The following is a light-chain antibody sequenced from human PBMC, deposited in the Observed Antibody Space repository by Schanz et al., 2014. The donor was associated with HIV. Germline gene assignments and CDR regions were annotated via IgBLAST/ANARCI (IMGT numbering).Light chain of an antibody. CDR2: DVS. V-gene: IGLV2-11*01. CDR1: SSDVGGYNY. Sequence: QSALTQPASVSGSPGQSVTISCTGTSSDVGGYNYVSWYQQHPGKAPKLMIYDVSKRPSGVPDRFSGSKSGNTASLTISGLQAEDEADYYCCSYADIYTWVFGGGTKVTV. J-gene: IGLJ3*02. CDR3: CSYADIYTWV.